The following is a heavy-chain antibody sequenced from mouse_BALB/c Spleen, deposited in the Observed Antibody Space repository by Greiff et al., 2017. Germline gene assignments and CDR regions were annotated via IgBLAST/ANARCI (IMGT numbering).Heavy chain of an antibody. D-gene: IGHD4-1*01. CDR2: ISSGGST. J-gene: IGHJ4*01. CDR1: GFTFSSYA. Sequence: DVHLVESGGGLVKPGGSLKLSCAASGFTFSSYAMSWVRQTPEKRLEWVASISSGGSTYYPDSVKGRFTISRDNARNILYLQMSSLRSEDTAMYYCAREMGRAMDYWGQGTSVTVSS. V-gene: IGHV5-6-5*01. CDR3: AREMGRAMDY.